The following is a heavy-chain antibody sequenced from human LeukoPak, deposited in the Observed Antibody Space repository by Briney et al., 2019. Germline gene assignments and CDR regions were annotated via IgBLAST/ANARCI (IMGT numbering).Heavy chain of an antibody. CDR3: ARVPTSGYSSSWFPTDY. Sequence: SETLSLTCTVSGGSISSNNYYWGWIRQPPGKGLEWIGNIYYSGSTYYNPSLKSRVTISVDTSKNQFSLKLSSVTAADTAVYYYARVPTSGYSSSWFPTDYWGQGTLVTVSS. CDR2: IYYSGST. D-gene: IGHD6-13*01. CDR1: GGSISSNNYY. J-gene: IGHJ4*02. V-gene: IGHV4-39*01.